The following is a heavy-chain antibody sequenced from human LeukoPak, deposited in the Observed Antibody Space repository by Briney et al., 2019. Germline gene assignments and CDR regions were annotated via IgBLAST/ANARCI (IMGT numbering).Heavy chain of an antibody. CDR3: ARGRYYYGSGSYFPHYYYYYGMDV. D-gene: IGHD3-10*01. V-gene: IGHV4-34*01. Sequence: SETLSLTCAVYGGSFSGYYWSWIRQPPGKGREWIGEINHSGSTNYNPSLKSRVTISVDTSKNQFSLKLSSVTAADTAVYYCARGRYYYGSGSYFPHYYYYYGMDVWGQGTTVTVSS. CDR1: GGSFSGYY. J-gene: IGHJ6*02. CDR2: INHSGST.